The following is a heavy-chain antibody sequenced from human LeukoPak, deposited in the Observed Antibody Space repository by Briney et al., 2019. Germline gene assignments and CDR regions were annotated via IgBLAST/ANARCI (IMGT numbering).Heavy chain of an antibody. CDR3: ARNMGATDHAFDI. CDR1: GGTFSSYA. Sequence: ASVKVSCKASGGTFSSYAISWVRQAPGQGLEWMGRIIPILGIANYAQKFQGRVTITADKSTSTAYMELSSLRSEDTAVYYCARNMGATDHAFDIWGQGTMVTVSS. CDR2: IIPILGIA. D-gene: IGHD1-26*01. J-gene: IGHJ3*02. V-gene: IGHV1-69*04.